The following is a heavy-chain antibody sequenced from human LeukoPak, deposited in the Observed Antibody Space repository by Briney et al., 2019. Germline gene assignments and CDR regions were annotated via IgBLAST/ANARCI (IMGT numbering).Heavy chain of an antibody. CDR3: AKDQYYYDSSGYYYVDAFDI. Sequence: PGGSLRLSCAASGFTFSSYAMSWVRQAPGKGLEWVSAISGSGGSTYYADSVKGRFTISRDNSKNTLYLQMNSLRAEDTAVYYCAKDQYYYDSSGYYYVDAFDIWGQGTMATVSS. CDR2: ISGSGGST. CDR1: GFTFSSYA. J-gene: IGHJ3*02. D-gene: IGHD3-22*01. V-gene: IGHV3-23*01.